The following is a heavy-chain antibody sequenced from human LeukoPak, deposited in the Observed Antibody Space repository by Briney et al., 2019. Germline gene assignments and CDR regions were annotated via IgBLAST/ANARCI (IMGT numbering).Heavy chain of an antibody. J-gene: IGHJ4*02. Sequence: GGSLRLSCAASGFSFGSHPMNWVRQAPGKGLEWVSGITGSGDYTYYIDSVQGRFTISRDNSKNMLFLQMNSLRAEDTAVYYCARDGEYCTSTGCYYPFWGQGTLVTVSS. V-gene: IGHV3-23*01. D-gene: IGHD2-2*01. CDR1: GFSFGSHP. CDR2: ITGSGDYT. CDR3: ARDGEYCTSTGCYYPF.